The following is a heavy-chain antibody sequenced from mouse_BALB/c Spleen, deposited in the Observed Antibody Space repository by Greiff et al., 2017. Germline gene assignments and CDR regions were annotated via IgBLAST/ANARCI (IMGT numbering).Heavy chain of an antibody. V-gene: IGHV1-14*01. Sequence: VQLQQSGAELVKPGASVKLSCKASGYTFTSYVMHWVKQKPGQGLEWIGYINPYNDGTKYNEKFKGKATLTSDKSSSTAYMELSSLTSEDSAVYYCARDYGSSYGAYWGQGTLVTVSA. CDR2: INPYNDGT. D-gene: IGHD1-1*01. J-gene: IGHJ3*01. CDR3: ARDYGSSYGAY. CDR1: GYTFTSYV.